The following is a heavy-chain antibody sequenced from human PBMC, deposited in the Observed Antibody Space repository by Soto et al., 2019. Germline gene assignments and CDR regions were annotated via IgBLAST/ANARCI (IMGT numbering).Heavy chain of an antibody. V-gene: IGHV1-18*04. CDR2: ISAYNGNT. CDR3: ARNSEIVVARDKWFDP. Sequence: QVQLVQSGAEVKKPGASVKVSCKASGYTFTSYGISWVRQAPGQGLEWMGWISAYNGNTIYAQKLQGRVTMTTDTPTSAAYMELRSLRSDDTAVYYCARNSEIVVARDKWFDPWGQGTLVTVSS. CDR1: GYTFTSYG. J-gene: IGHJ5*02. D-gene: IGHD3-22*01.